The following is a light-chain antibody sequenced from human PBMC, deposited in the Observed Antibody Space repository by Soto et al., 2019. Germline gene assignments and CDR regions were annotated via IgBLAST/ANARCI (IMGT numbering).Light chain of an antibody. V-gene: IGKV3-11*01. CDR3: QRRMNWPLT. Sequence: EIVLTQSSATLSLYPGGRATLSCRASQTVTNHLAWYQQKAGQPPRLLIFDASTRASGIPPRFSGSGSGTDFTLTISRXDPDDFAVYYCQRRMNWPLTFGGGTKVDIK. J-gene: IGKJ4*01. CDR1: QTVTNH. CDR2: DAS.